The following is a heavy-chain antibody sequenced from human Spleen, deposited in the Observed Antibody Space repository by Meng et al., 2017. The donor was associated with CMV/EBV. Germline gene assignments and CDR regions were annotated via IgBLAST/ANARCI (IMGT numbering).Heavy chain of an antibody. D-gene: IGHD6-13*01. CDR1: GGTFSRDA. V-gene: IGHV1-69*13. J-gene: IGHJ5*02. Sequence: SVKVSCKASGGTFSRDAISWVRQAPGEGLEWMGGIIPIFGKGNYARRFQGRVTISADESTSTAYMELRSLTSEDTAVYYCARAARSWYPYGWSDPWGQGTLVTVSS. CDR3: ARAARSWYPYGWSDP. CDR2: IIPIFGKG.